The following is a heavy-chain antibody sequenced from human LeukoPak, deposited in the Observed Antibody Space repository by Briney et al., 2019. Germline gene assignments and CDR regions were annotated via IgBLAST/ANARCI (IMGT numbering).Heavy chain of an antibody. CDR1: GFTFSSYG. V-gene: IGHV3-30*18. Sequence: GRSLRLSCAASGFTFSSYGMHWVRQAPGKGLEWVAVISYDGSNKYYADSVKGRFTISRDSSKNTLYLQMNSLRAEDTAVYYRAKEGTVSSFYWGQGTLVTVSS. D-gene: IGHD4-17*01. CDR2: ISYDGSNK. J-gene: IGHJ4*02. CDR3: AKEGTVSSFY.